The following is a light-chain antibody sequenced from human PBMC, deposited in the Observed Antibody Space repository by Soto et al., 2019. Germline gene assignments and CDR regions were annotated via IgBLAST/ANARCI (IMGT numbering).Light chain of an antibody. CDR3: NSYTTSSTYV. J-gene: IGLJ1*01. CDR1: SSDVGGYNY. V-gene: IGLV2-14*01. Sequence: QSLLTQPASVSGSPGQPITISCTGTSSDVGGYNYVSWYQQHPGKAPKVMIYDVSNRPSGVSNRFSGSKSGNTASLTISGLQAEDEPDYYCNSYTTSSTYVFGTGTKVTVL. CDR2: DVS.